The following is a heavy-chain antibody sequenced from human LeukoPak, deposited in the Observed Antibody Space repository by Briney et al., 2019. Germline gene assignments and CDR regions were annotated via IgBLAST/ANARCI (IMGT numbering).Heavy chain of an antibody. CDR3: ARDPSGYFNY. CDR2: IYYSGST. CDR1: GGSISSSSFY. J-gene: IGHJ4*02. Sequence: SETLSLTCTVSGGSISSSSFYWGWIRQPPGKGLEWIGSIYYSGSTYYNPSLKSRVTISVDTSKNQFSLKLSSVTAADTAVYYCARDPSGYFNYWGQGTLVTVSS. D-gene: IGHD3-22*01. V-gene: IGHV4-39*07.